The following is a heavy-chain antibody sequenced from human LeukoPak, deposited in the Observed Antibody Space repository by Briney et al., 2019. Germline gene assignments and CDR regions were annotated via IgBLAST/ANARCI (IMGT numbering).Heavy chain of an antibody. CDR2: ISNDGSKK. Sequence: GGSLRLSCAASGFTFSSYGMHWVRQAPGKGLDWVAVISNDGSKKYYADSVKGRFTISRDNAKNSLNLQMNSLRAEDTAVYYCARGWRSGYYLYFDYWGQGTLVTVSS. V-gene: IGHV3-30*03. J-gene: IGHJ4*02. D-gene: IGHD3-22*01. CDR1: GFTFSSYG. CDR3: ARGWRSGYYLYFDY.